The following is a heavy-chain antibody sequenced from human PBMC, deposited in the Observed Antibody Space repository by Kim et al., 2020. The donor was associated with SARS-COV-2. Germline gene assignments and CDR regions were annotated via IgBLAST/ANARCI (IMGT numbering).Heavy chain of an antibody. CDR1: GFTFSNYA. CDR2: IGAGHDA. Sequence: GGSLRLSCAVSGFTFSNYAMSWVRQAPGKRLEWVAGIGAGHDAYYRDSVRGRFTISRDHSDNTLYLQMNSLRADDAAVYHCTKRAATGAGPYYYDYWGPGTLVTVS. V-gene: IGHV3-23*01. D-gene: IGHD2-15*01. J-gene: IGHJ4*02. CDR3: TKRAATGAGPYYYDY.